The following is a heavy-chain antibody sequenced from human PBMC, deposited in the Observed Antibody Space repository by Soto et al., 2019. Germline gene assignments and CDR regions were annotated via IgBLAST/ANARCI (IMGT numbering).Heavy chain of an antibody. CDR2: IYYSGST. J-gene: IGHJ6*02. V-gene: IGHV4-30-4*01. CDR1: GGSISSGDYY. CDR3: ARERGRADYDFWSGPLYYYYGMGF. D-gene: IGHD3-3*01. Sequence: SETLSLTCTVSGGSISSGDYYWSWIRQPPGKGLEWIGYIYYSGSTYYNPSLKSRVTISVDTSKNQFSLKLSSVTAADTAVYFCARERGRADYDFWSGPLYYYYGMGFWGQGTTVTVSS.